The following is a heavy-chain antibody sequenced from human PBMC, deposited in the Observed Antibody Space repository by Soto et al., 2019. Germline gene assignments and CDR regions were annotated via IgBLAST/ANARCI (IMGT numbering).Heavy chain of an antibody. Sequence: EVQLVESGGGLVQPGGSLRLSCAASGFTFSSYSMNWVRQAPGKGLEWVSYISSSSTIYYADSVKGRFTISRDNAKNSLYLQMNRVRDEDAAVYYCAREIPSRGAGWFDPWGQGSLVTVSS. D-gene: IGHD3-10*01. CDR2: ISSSSTI. J-gene: IGHJ5*02. V-gene: IGHV3-48*02. CDR1: GFTFSSYS. CDR3: AREIPSRGAGWFDP.